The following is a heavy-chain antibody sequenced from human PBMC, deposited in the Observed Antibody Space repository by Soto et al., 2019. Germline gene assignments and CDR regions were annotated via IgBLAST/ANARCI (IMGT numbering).Heavy chain of an antibody. J-gene: IGHJ4*02. CDR3: ARGGVYPPSTYGY. Sequence: GASVKVSCKASGYTFTSYYMHWVRQAPGQGLEWMGIINPGDGSTTYAQKFQGRVTMTRDTSTSTVYMELGSLRSEDTAVYYCARGGVYPPSTYGYWGQGTLVTVSS. D-gene: IGHD2-8*01. CDR2: INPGDGST. CDR1: GYTFTSYY. V-gene: IGHV1-46*03.